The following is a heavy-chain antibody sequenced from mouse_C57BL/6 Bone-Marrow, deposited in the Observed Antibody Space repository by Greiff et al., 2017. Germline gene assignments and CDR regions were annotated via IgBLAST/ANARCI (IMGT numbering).Heavy chain of an antibody. CDR2: IDTKTGGT. J-gene: IGHJ2*01. V-gene: IGHV1-15*01. CDR3: TSESRSTLVTTWKVHYFDY. CDR1: GYTFTDYE. D-gene: IGHD2-1*01. Sequence: QVQLQQSGAELVRPGASVTLSCKASGYTFTDYEMHWVKQTPVHGLEWIGAIDTKTGGTAYNQKFKGKAILTADKSSSTAYMERRSLTSADSAVYYCTSESRSTLVTTWKVHYFDYGGQGTTLTVSS.